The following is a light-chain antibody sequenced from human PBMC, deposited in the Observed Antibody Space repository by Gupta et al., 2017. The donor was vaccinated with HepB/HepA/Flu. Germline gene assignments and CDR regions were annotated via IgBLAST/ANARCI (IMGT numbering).Light chain of an antibody. V-gene: IGKV3-20*01. CDR2: GAS. Sequence: EVVLTQSPGTLSLSPGETATLSCRTSQSVSSSFLAWYQQKPGQAPRLLIYGASSRATGIPDRFSGSGSGTEFTLTISRLEPDDFAVYFCQQEGYSPQTFGQGTKVEIE. J-gene: IGKJ1*01. CDR1: QSVSSSF. CDR3: QQEGYSPQT.